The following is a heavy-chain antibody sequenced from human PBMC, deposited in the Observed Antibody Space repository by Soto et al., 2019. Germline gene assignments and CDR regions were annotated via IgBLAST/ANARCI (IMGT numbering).Heavy chain of an antibody. CDR2: INYSGST. D-gene: IGHD2-15*01. Sequence: SETLSLTCAVYGGSFANYYWNWIRQPPGKGLEWIGEINYSGSTDYNPSLESRVTISVDTSKNQFSVRLNSVTASDTAVYYCAPLSVSLSGPYGIHVWGQGTTVTVSS. CDR1: GGSFANYY. J-gene: IGHJ6*02. V-gene: IGHV4-34*01. CDR3: APLSVSLSGPYGIHV.